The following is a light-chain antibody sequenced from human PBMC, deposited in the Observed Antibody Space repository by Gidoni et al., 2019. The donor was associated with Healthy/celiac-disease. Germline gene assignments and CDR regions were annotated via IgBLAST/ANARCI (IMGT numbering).Light chain of an antibody. J-gene: IGKJ3*01. CDR3: QQYNNWPPLT. Sequence: EIAMTQSPATLSVSPGERATLSCRASQSVSSNLAGYQQKPGSPARCSGSGSGTEFTLTISSLQSEDFAVYYCQQYNNWPPLTFGPGTKVEIK. CDR1: QSVSSN. V-gene: IGKV3-15*01.